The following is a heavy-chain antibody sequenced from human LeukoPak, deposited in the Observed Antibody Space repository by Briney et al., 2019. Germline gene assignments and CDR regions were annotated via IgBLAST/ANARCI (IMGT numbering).Heavy chain of an antibody. V-gene: IGHV3-66*01. D-gene: IGHD3-10*01. CDR1: GFTVSSNY. CDR2: IYSGGST. Sequence: GGSLRLSCAASGFTVSSNYMSWGRQAPGKGLEWVSVIYSGGSTYYADSVKGRFTISRDNSKNTLYLQMNSLRAEDTAVYYCARDGSGTAFDIWGQGTMVTVSS. CDR3: ARDGSGTAFDI. J-gene: IGHJ3*02.